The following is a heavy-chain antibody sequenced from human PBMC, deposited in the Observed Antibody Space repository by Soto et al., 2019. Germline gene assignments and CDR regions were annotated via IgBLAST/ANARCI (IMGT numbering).Heavy chain of an antibody. V-gene: IGHV3-7*01. J-gene: IGHJ4*02. CDR2: INEDGSEK. D-gene: IGHD6-19*01. CDR1: GCTFSNYW. CDR3: ARDNGWNYLIY. Sequence: GGSRRLSCAASGCTFSNYWMSWVRQAPGKGLEWVANINEDGSEKKYVDSVKGRFTISRDNAKKSLYLQINSLRAEDTAVYYCARDNGWNYLIYWGQGTLVTVSS.